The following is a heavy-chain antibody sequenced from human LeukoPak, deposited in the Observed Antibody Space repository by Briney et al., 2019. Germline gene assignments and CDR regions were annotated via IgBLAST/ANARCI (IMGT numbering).Heavy chain of an antibody. CDR3: AGAIVVVPAEGYFDY. CDR2: IIPIFGTA. V-gene: IGHV1-69*05. Sequence: SVKVSCKASEGTFSSYAISWVRQAPGQGLEWMGGIIPIFGTANYAQKFQGRVTITTDESTSTAYMELSSLRSEDTAVYYCAGAIVVVPAEGYFDYWGQGTLVTVSS. CDR1: EGTFSSYA. D-gene: IGHD2-2*01. J-gene: IGHJ4*02.